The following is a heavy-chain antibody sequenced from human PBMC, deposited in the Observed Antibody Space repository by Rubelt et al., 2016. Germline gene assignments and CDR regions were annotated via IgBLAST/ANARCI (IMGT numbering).Heavy chain of an antibody. Sequence: QVQLVQSGAEVKKPGASVKVSCKASGYTFTSYYMHWVRQAPGQGLEWMGWINANTGDPTYAQGFTGRFGFSLDTSVNTAYLQISSLQPEDTAVYFCARGHYGAWGQGTLVTVSS. J-gene: IGHJ5*02. CDR1: GYTFTSYY. D-gene: IGHD4/OR15-4a*01. V-gene: IGHV7-4-1*02. CDR2: INANTGDP. CDR3: ARGHYGA.